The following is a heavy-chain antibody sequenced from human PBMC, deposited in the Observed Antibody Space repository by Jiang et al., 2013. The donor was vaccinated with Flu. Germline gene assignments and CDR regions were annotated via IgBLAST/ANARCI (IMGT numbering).Heavy chain of an antibody. V-gene: IGHV6-1*01. Sequence: QTLSLTCAISGDSVSSNSAAWNWIRQSPSRGLEWLGRTYYRSKWYNDYAVSVKSRITINPDTSKNQFSLQLNSVTPEDTAVYYCARVGYCTNGVCYRENYYGMDVWGKGTTVTVSS. D-gene: IGHD2-8*01. J-gene: IGHJ6*04. CDR3: ARVGYCTNGVCYRENYYGMDV. CDR1: GDSVSSNSAA. CDR2: TYYRSKWYN.